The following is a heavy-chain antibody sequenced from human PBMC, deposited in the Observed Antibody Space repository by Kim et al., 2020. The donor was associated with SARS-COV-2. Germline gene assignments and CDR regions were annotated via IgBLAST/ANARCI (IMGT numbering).Heavy chain of an antibody. Sequence: ASVKVSCKASGYTFTSYTLHWVRQAPGQGLEWMGWINVGYGNTRYLQKFQGRVTITRDTSASTAYMEPSSLRSEDTAVYYFARDGTTRNGGHYFDFGGQG. D-gene: IGHD1-1*01. CDR3: ARDGTTRNGGHYFDF. V-gene: IGHV1-3*01. CDR2: INVGYGNT. CDR1: GYTFTSYT. J-gene: IGHJ4*02.